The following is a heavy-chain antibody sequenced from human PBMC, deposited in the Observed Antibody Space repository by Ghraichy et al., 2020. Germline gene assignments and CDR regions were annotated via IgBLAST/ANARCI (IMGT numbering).Heavy chain of an antibody. CDR2: ISSGSGSTK. D-gene: IGHD1-26*01. J-gene: IGHJ3*01. CDR1: GFTFSTYE. Sequence: GGSLRLSCVASGFTFSTYEMHWVRQAPGKGLEWISYISSGSGSTKYYADSVKGRFTISRDNAKNSLYLQINSLRAEDMAVYYCAREDIVGGISGPYAFDLWGQGTMVTVSS. V-gene: IGHV3-48*03. CDR3: AREDIVGGISGPYAFDL.